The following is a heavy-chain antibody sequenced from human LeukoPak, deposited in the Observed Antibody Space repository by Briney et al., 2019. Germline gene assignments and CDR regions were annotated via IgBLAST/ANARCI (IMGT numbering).Heavy chain of an antibody. V-gene: IGHV3-74*01. D-gene: IGHD3-22*01. CDR1: GFGFSSYW. CDR2: IHSDGSST. J-gene: IGHJ4*02. CDR3: ARSGWPYYFDY. Sequence: GGSLRLSCAASGFGFSSYWMHWVRQAPGKGLVWVSRIHSDGSSTSYADSVRGRFTISRDDAKSTLYLQMNSLRAEDTAVYYCARSGWPYYFDYWGQGTLVTVSS.